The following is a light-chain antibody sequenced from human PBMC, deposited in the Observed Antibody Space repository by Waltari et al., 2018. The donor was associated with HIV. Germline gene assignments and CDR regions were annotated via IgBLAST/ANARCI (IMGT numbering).Light chain of an antibody. J-gene: IGLJ3*02. CDR1: AVDICYMTF. CDR3: CAYVGTLTPA. Sequence: QSALPQPASVSGSPGQSITISCNATAVDICYMTFVSWSAQFSGRAPQLIIYGGSTRSSRVSHRFSASNSGKTASLTISGLQTADEAIYYCCAYVGTLTPAFGGGTQLTVL. CDR2: GGS. V-gene: IGLV2-23*01.